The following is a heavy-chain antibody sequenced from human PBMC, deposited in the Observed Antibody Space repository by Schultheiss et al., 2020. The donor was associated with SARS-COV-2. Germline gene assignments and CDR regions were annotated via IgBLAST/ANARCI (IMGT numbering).Heavy chain of an antibody. Sequence: SETLSLTCAVYGGSFSGYYWSWIRQPPGKGLEWIGEINHSGSTNYNPSLKSRVTISVDTSKNQFSLKLSSVTAADTAVYYCARGPKYSYGFYYYYGMDVWGQGTTVTAP. J-gene: IGHJ6*02. D-gene: IGHD5-18*01. CDR3: ARGPKYSYGFYYYYGMDV. CDR1: GGSFSGYY. V-gene: IGHV4-34*01. CDR2: INHSGST.